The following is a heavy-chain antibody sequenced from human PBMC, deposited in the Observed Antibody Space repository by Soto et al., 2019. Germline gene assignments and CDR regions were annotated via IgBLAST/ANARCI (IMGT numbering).Heavy chain of an antibody. Sequence: HVQLVESGGGVVQPGRSLRLSCAAAGFTFSSYAMHWGRQAPVKGLEWVAVISYDGSNKYYADSVKGRFTISRDNSKNTLYLQMNSLGAEDTAVYYCARDKGDSGYLGYYYGMDVWGQGTTVTVSS. V-gene: IGHV3-30-3*01. CDR2: ISYDGSNK. J-gene: IGHJ6*02. CDR1: GFTFSSYA. CDR3: ARDKGDSGYLGYYYGMDV. D-gene: IGHD5-12*01.